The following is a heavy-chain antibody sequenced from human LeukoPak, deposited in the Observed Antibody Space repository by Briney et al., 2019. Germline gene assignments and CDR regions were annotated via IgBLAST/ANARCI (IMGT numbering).Heavy chain of an antibody. V-gene: IGHV3-23*01. CDR2: ISDNGGNT. CDR3: ARSGSYFRYYFDY. J-gene: IGHJ4*02. Sequence: PGGSLRLSCAASGFTFSIYGMGWVRQAPGKGLEWVSSISDNGGNTYYADSAKGRFTISRDNSKNSLYLQMNSLRAEDTAVYYCARSGSYFRYYFDYWGQGTLVTVSS. D-gene: IGHD1-26*01. CDR1: GFTFSIYG.